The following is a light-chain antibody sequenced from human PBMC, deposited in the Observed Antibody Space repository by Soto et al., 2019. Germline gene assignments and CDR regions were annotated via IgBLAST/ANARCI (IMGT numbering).Light chain of an antibody. CDR3: QRYGSAPVT. J-gene: IGKJ2*01. CDR2: GAS. Sequence: EIVLTQSPGTLSLSPGERATLSCRASQSVSSSYLAWYQQKPGQAPRLLIYGASSMATGIPDRFSGSGSRPDFTLTSSRLEPEDFAVYYCQRYGSAPVTFGQGTKLEIK. V-gene: IGKV3-20*01. CDR1: QSVSSSY.